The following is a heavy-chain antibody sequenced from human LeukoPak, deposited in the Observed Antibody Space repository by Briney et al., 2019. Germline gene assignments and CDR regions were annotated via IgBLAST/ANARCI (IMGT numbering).Heavy chain of an antibody. CDR3: VRDVDCSSTICPDY. V-gene: IGHV3-23*01. Sequence: GGSLRLSCAASGFTFSSYAMSWVRQAPGKGLEWVSAISGSGGSTYYADSVKGRFTIYRDNAKNSLYLQMHSLRAEDTAVYYCVRDVDCSSTICPDYWGQGTLVTVSS. J-gene: IGHJ4*02. CDR1: GFTFSSYA. CDR2: ISGSGGST. D-gene: IGHD2-2*01.